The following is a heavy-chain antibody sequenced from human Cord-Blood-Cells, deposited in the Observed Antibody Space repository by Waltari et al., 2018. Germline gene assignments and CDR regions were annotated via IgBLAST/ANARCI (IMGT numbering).Heavy chain of an antibody. CDR2: TRNKANSYTT. V-gene: IGHV3-72*01. CDR1: GATFSDHS. D-gene: IGHD3-22*01. CDR3: ARSYYDSSGYYYDFDY. Sequence: VQLVGSGGGLVQPRGPLRLSCAASGATFSDHSMDWAGLAPGTGLEWVGRTRNKANSYTTEYAASVKGRFTIARDDSKNSLYLQMNSLKTEDTAVYYCARSYYDSSGYYYDFDYWGQGTLVTVAS. J-gene: IGHJ4*02.